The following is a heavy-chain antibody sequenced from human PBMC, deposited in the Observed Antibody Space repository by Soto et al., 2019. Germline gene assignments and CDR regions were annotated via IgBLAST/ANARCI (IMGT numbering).Heavy chain of an antibody. Sequence: QLQLQESGSGLVKPSQTLSLTCAVSGGSISSGGYSWSWIRQPPGKGLEWIGYIYHSGSTYYNPSLKTRVTISGDRSKNQFSLKLSSVTASDTAVDYCAVAHGSGLGALDIWGQWTMVTVSS. CDR3: AVAHGSGLGALDI. CDR1: GGSISSGGYS. J-gene: IGHJ3*02. CDR2: IYHSGST. V-gene: IGHV4-30-2*01. D-gene: IGHD3-10*01.